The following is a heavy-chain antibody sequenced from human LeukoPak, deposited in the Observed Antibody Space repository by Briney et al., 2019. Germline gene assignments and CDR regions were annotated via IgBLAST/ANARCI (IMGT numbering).Heavy chain of an antibody. V-gene: IGHV4-4*07. CDR1: GGSISSYY. CDR2: IYTRGSI. CDR3: ARGKVGTDFDY. Sequence: SETLSLTCTVSGGSISSYYWSWIRQPAGKGLEWIGRIYTRGSINYNPSLKSRVTMSVDTSKNRFSLNLSSVTAADTAVYYCARGKVGTDFDYWGQGTLVTVSS. J-gene: IGHJ4*02. D-gene: IGHD1-1*01.